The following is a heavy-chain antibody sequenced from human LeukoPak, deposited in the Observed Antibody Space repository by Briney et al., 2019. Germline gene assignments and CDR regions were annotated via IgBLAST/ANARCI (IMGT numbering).Heavy chain of an antibody. V-gene: IGHV1-2*02. CDR2: INPNSGGT. J-gene: IGHJ4*02. CDR3: ARGVIAAAGTGDY. Sequence: ASVKVSCKASGYTFTGYYMHWVRQAPGQGLEWRGWINPNSGGTNYAQKFQGRVTMTRDTSISTAYMELSRLRSDDTAVYYCARGVIAAAGTGDYWGQGTLVTVSS. D-gene: IGHD6-13*01. CDR1: GYTFTGYY.